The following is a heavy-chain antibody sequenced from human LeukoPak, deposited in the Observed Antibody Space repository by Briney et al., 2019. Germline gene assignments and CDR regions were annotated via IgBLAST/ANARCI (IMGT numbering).Heavy chain of an antibody. V-gene: IGHV3-21*01. D-gene: IGHD1-26*01. Sequence: GGSLRLSCVGSGFAFISYTITWVRQAPGKGLGWVSSITNTSAYRQYADSVRGRFTISRDNAKNSLYLQMNSLGAEDTAVYHCARVTAGATTLNYYYYSMDVWGKGTTVTVSS. J-gene: IGHJ6*03. CDR3: ARVTAGATTLNYYYYSMDV. CDR1: GFAFISYT. CDR2: ITNTSAYR.